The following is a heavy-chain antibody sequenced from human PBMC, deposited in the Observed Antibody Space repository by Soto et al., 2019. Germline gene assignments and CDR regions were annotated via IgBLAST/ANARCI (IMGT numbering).Heavy chain of an antibody. D-gene: IGHD6-13*01. CDR1: GFTFSSYW. J-gene: IGHJ1*01. Sequence: GSLRLSCAASGFTFSSYWMSWVLQAPGKGLEWVANIKQDGSEKYYVDSVKGRFTISRDNAKNSLYLQMNSLRAEDTAVYYCARVDQRGGSWSPAEYFQHWGQGTLVTVSS. CDR3: ARVDQRGGSWSPAEYFQH. V-gene: IGHV3-7*05. CDR2: IKQDGSEK.